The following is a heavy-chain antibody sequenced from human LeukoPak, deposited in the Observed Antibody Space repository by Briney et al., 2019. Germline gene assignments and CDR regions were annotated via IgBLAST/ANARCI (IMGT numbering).Heavy chain of an antibody. D-gene: IGHD3-22*01. CDR2: ITSSSSYI. V-gene: IGHV3-21*01. Sequence: GGSLRLSCAASGFSFSSYNMNWVRQAPGKGPEWVSSITSSSSYIYYADSVKGRFTISRDNAKNSLYLQMNSLRAEDTAVYYCARDSRVVVINVWFDPWGQGTLVTVSS. CDR3: ARDSRVVVINVWFDP. J-gene: IGHJ5*02. CDR1: GFSFSSYN.